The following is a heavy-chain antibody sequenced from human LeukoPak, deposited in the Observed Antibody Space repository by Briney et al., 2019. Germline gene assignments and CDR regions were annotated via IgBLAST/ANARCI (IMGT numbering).Heavy chain of an antibody. V-gene: IGHV1-2*02. J-gene: IGHJ4*02. Sequence: ASVKVSCKASGYIFTGYYMHWVRQAPGQGLEWMGWINPKSGGINYAQKFQGRVTMTRDTSISTAYMELSRLRSDDTAVYYCARDEPITAGERGDYWGQGTLVTVSS. CDR2: INPKSGGI. CDR3: ARDEPITAGERGDY. D-gene: IGHD6-13*01. CDR1: GYIFTGYY.